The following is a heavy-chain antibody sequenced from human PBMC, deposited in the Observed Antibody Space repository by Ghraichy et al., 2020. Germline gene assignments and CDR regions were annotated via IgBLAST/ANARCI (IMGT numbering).Heavy chain of an antibody. V-gene: IGHV3-23*01. D-gene: IGHD5-18*01. CDR1: GFTFSSYA. Sequence: GALRLSCAASGFTFSSYAMSWVRQAPGKGLEWVSAISGSGGSTYYADSVKGRFTISRDNSKNTLYLQMNSLRAEDTAVYYCAKGGYSYGYSFDYWGQGTLVTVSS. CDR3: AKGGYSYGYSFDY. CDR2: ISGSGGST. J-gene: IGHJ4*02.